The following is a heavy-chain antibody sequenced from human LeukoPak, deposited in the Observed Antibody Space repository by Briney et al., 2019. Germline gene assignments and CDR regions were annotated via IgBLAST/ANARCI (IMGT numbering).Heavy chain of an antibody. CDR3: AKGPLIEVAGTTWDY. D-gene: IGHD6-19*01. CDR2: IWYDGSNK. V-gene: IGHV3-33*06. Sequence: GGSLRLSCAASGFTFSSYGMHWVRQAPGKGLEWVAVIWYDGSNKYYADSVKGRFTISRDNPKNTLSLQMNSLRAEDTALYYCAKGPLIEVAGTTWDYWGQGTLVTVSS. CDR1: GFTFSSYG. J-gene: IGHJ4*02.